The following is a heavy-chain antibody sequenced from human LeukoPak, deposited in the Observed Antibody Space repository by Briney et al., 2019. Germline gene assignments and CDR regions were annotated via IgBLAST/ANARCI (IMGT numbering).Heavy chain of an antibody. V-gene: IGHV4-59*12. Sequence: PSETLSLTCTVSGGSISSYYWSWIRQPPGKGLEWIGYIYYSGSTNYNPSLKSRVTISVDTSKNQFSLKLSSVTAADTAVYYCARSSGWYFDYYYGMDVWGQGTTVTVSS. D-gene: IGHD6-19*01. CDR3: ARSSGWYFDYYYGMDV. J-gene: IGHJ6*02. CDR1: GGSISSYY. CDR2: IYYSGST.